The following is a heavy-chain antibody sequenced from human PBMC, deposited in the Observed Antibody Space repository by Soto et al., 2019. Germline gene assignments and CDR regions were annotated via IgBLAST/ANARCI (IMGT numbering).Heavy chain of an antibody. V-gene: IGHV4-38-2*01. J-gene: IGHJ5*02. Sequence: SETLSLTCAVSGDSIIGIYHWAWIRQSPGRGLEWIGSIYHSGSTYYNPSLKSRVTISVDTSKNQFSLKLSSVTAADTAVYYCARGLVPAASGNWFDPWGQGTLVTVSS. CDR3: ARGLVPAASGNWFDP. CDR1: GDSIIGIYH. D-gene: IGHD2-2*01. CDR2: IYHSGST.